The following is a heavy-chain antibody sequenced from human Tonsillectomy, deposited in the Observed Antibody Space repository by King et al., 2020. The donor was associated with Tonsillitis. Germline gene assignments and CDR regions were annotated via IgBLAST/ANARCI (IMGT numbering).Heavy chain of an antibody. V-gene: IGHV3-23*03. Sequence: VQLVESGGGLVQPGGSLRLSCAASGFTFSRFAMTWVRQAPGKGLEWVSVIYYGGSSTYYADSVKGRFTVSRDNSKNTLDLQMNSLRAEDTAIYYCAKVFYYGMDVWGQGTTVTVPS. CDR2: IYYGGSST. CDR1: GFTFSRFA. CDR3: AKVFYYGMDV. J-gene: IGHJ6*02.